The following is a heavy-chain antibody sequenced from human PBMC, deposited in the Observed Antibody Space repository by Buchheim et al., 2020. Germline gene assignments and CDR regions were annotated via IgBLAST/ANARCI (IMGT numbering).Heavy chain of an antibody. V-gene: IGHV4-34*01. D-gene: IGHD3-3*01. J-gene: IGHJ6*02. CDR2: INHSGST. Sequence: QVQLQQWGAGLLKPSETLSLTCAVYGGSFSGYYWSWIRQPPGKGLEWIGEINHSGSTNYNPSLKSRVTISVDTSKNQFSLKLSSVTAADTAVYYCARVPQQQSLRFLEWFYGMDVWGQGTT. CDR3: ARVPQQQSLRFLEWFYGMDV. CDR1: GGSFSGYY.